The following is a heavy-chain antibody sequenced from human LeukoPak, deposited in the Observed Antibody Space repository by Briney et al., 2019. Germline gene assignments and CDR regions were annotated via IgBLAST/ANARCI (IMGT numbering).Heavy chain of an antibody. CDR3: AKGDSPTFDY. D-gene: IGHD6-13*01. V-gene: IGHV3-23*01. Sequence: GGSLRLSCAASGFTFSSYGMHWVRQAPGKGLEWVSAISGSGGSTYYADSVKGRFTISRDNSKNTLYLQMNSLRAEDTAVYYCAKGDSPTFDYWGQGTLVTVSS. J-gene: IGHJ4*02. CDR2: ISGSGGST. CDR1: GFTFSSYG.